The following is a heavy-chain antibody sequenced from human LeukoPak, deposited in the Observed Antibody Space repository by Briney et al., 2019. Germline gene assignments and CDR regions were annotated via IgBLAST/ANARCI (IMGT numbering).Heavy chain of an antibody. CDR3: ATSYDMGWLIGY. J-gene: IGHJ4*02. V-gene: IGHV3-7*03. CDR1: GFTFGDTW. CDR2: IKQDGSEK. Sequence: GGSLRLSCAASGFTFGDTWMNWVRQVPGQGLEWAANIKQDGSEKFYVASVKGRFTISRDNGKSSLYLQMNSLRAEDTALYYCATSYDMGWLIGYWGQGTLVTVSS. D-gene: IGHD3/OR15-3a*01.